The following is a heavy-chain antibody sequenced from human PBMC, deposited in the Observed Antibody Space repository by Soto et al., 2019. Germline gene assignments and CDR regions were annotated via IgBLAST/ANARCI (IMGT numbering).Heavy chain of an antibody. CDR1: GYTFTSYG. J-gene: IGHJ4*02. Sequence: QVQLVQSGAEVKKPGASVKVSCKASGYTFTSYGISWVRQAPGQGLEWMGWISANNGNTNYAQKIQGRVTMTTDTSTITAYMELRSLRSDDTAVYYCARDGRYSGSYGGYYFDYWGQGTLVTVSS. CDR3: ARDGRYSGSYGGYYFDY. D-gene: IGHD1-26*01. CDR2: ISANNGNT. V-gene: IGHV1-18*01.